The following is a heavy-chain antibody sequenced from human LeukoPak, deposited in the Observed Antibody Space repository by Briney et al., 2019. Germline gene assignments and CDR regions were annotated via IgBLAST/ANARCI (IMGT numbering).Heavy chain of an antibody. D-gene: IGHD6-19*01. J-gene: IGHJ4*02. CDR3: ARGRGSGWYEPPDY. CDR2: INHSGST. V-gene: IGHV4-34*01. CDR1: GGSISSYY. Sequence: SETLSLTCTVSGGSISSYYWSWIRQPPGKGLEWIGEINHSGSTNYNPSLKSRVTISVDTSKNQFSLKLSSVTAADTAVYYCARGRGSGWYEPPDYWGQGTLVTVSS.